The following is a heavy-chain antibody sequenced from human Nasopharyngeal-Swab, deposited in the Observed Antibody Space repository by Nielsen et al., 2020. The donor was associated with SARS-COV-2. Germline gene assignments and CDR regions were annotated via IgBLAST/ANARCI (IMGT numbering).Heavy chain of an antibody. J-gene: IGHJ3*02. CDR1: GYSFTSYW. V-gene: IGHV5-51*01. CDR2: IYPGDSDT. Sequence: GGSLRLSCKGSGYSFTSYWIGWVRQMPGKGLEWMGIIYPGDSDTRYGPSFQGQVTISADKSISTAYLQWSSLKASDTAMYYCARQLRSRTNDAFDIWGQGTMVTVSS. CDR3: ARQLRSRTNDAFDI. D-gene: IGHD5-12*01.